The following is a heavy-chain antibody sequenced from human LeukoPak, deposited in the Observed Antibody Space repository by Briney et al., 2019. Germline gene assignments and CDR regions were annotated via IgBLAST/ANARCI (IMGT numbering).Heavy chain of an antibody. J-gene: IGHJ4*02. D-gene: IGHD3-9*01. CDR3: ARDLRLRYFDWLFDY. V-gene: IGHV1-69*04. CDR1: GYTFTSYG. CDR2: IIPILGIA. Sequence: ASVKVSCKASGYTFTSYGISWVRQAPGQGLEWMGRIIPILGIANYAQKFQGRVTITADKSTSTAYMELSSLRSEDTAVYYCARDLRLRYFDWLFDYWGQGTLVTVSS.